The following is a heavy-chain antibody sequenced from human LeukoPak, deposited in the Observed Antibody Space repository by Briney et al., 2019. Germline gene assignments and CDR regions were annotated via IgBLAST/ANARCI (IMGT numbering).Heavy chain of an antibody. V-gene: IGHV4-39*07. D-gene: IGHD1-26*01. Sequence: SETLSPTCTVSGGSISSSSYYWGWIRQPPGKGLEWIGSIYYSGSTYYNPSLKSRVTISVDTPKNQFSLKLSSVTAADTAVYYCAGDSGAIYGSRNWWFDPWGQGTLVTVSS. J-gene: IGHJ5*02. CDR1: GGSISSSSYY. CDR3: AGDSGAIYGSRNWWFDP. CDR2: IYYSGST.